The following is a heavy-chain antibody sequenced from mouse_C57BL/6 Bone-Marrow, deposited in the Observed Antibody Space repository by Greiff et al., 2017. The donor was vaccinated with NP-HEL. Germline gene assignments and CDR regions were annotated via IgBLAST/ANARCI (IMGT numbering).Heavy chain of an antibody. Sequence: QVQLQQPGAELVKPGASVKLSCKASGYTFTSYWMHWVKQRPGQGLEWIGMIHPNSGSTNYNEKFQSKATLTVDKSSSTAYMPLSSLTSEDSAVYYCAYDSGSPWFAYWGQGTLVTVSA. CDR3: AYDSGSPWFAY. CDR1: GYTFTSYW. D-gene: IGHD3-2*02. CDR2: IHPNSGST. J-gene: IGHJ3*01. V-gene: IGHV1-64*01.